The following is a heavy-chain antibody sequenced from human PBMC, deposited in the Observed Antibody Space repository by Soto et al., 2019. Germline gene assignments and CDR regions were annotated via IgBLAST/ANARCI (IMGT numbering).Heavy chain of an antibody. CDR2: IYYSGST. CDR3: ARVSAGYWYFDL. D-gene: IGHD6-19*01. Sequence: QVQLQESGPGLVKPSETLSLTCTVSGGSISSYYWSWIRQPPGKGLEWIGYIYYSGSTNYKPSLKRRVTILVDTSKNQFSLRLSSVTAADTAVYYCARVSAGYWYFDLWGRGTLVTVSS. J-gene: IGHJ2*01. V-gene: IGHV4-59*01. CDR1: GGSISSYY.